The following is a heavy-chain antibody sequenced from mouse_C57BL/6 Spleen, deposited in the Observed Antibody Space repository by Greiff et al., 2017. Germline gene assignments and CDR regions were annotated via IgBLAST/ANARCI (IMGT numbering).Heavy chain of an antibody. CDR3: ARYYYGSSPYAIDY. CDR1: GYTFTSYW. CDR2: INPSSGYT. Sequence: QVHVKQSGAELAKPGASVKLSCKASGYTFTSYWMHWVKQRPGQGLEWIGYINPSSGYTKYNQKFKDKATLTADKSSSTAYMQLSSLTYEDSAVYYCARYYYGSSPYAIDYWGQGTSVTVSS. V-gene: IGHV1-7*01. J-gene: IGHJ4*01. D-gene: IGHD1-1*01.